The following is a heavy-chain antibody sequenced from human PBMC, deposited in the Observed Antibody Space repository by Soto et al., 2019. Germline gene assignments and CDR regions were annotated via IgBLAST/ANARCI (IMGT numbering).Heavy chain of an antibody. CDR2: ISYDGNNK. Sequence: QVQLVESGGGVVQPGRSLRLSCAASGFTFSSHAIHWVRQAPGKGLEWVAVISYDGNNKYYADSVKGRFTISRDNSKNTLYLRMNSLRAEDTAVYYCARGLLPADKPAGWYFYLWCRGTLVTVSS. CDR3: ARGLLPADKPAGWYFYL. D-gene: IGHD2-2*01. V-gene: IGHV3-30-3*01. J-gene: IGHJ2*01. CDR1: GFTFSSHA.